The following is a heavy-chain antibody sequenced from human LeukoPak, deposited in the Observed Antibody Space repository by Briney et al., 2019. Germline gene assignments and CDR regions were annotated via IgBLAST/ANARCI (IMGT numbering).Heavy chain of an antibody. D-gene: IGHD2-21*01. J-gene: IGHJ3*02. CDR2: IYYNGST. V-gene: IGHV4-61*01. CDR1: GGSISSGCYY. CDR3: ATRKAYGGDDAFDI. Sequence: PSQTLSLTCTVSGGSISSGCYYWSWIRQPPGKGLEWIGYIYYNGSTNYNPSLKSRVTISVDTSKNQFSLKLSSVTAADTAVYYCATRKAYGGDDAFDIWGQGTMVTVSS.